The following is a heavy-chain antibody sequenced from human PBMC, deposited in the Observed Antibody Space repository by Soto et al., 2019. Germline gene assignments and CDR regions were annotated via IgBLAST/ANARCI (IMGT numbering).Heavy chain of an antibody. D-gene: IGHD2-15*01. CDR3: ARVRRCSGGSCYYAYYYYYMDV. CDR2: ISSSSSYI. V-gene: IGHV3-21*01. J-gene: IGHJ6*03. Sequence: GGSLRLSCAASGFTFSSYSMNWVRQAPGKGLEWVSSISSSSSYIYYADSVKGRFTISRDNAKNSLYLQMNSLRAEDTAVYYCARVRRCSGGSCYYAYYYYYMDVWGKGTTVTVSS. CDR1: GFTFSSYS.